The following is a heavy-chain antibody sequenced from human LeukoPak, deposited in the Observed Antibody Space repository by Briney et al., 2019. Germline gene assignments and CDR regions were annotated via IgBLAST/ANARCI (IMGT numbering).Heavy chain of an antibody. J-gene: IGHJ6*03. V-gene: IGHV4-38-2*02. CDR2: IYHSGST. D-gene: IGHD1-26*01. CDR1: GYSISSGYY. Sequence: SETLSLTCTVSGYSISSGYYWGWIRQPPGKGLEWIGSIYHSGSTYYNPSLKSRVTISVDTSKNQFSLKLSSVTAADTAVYYCARDVRSELFRYYYYYMDVWGKGTTVTVSS. CDR3: ARDVRSELFRYYYYYMDV.